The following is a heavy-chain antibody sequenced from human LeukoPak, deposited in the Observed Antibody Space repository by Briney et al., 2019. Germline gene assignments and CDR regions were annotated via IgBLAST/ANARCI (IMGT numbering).Heavy chain of an antibody. CDR1: GYPFSTYW. CDR3: ARGLYYYDRSTYDDFDY. CDR2: VNPNDGAR. Sequence: GASVKVSCKAPGYPFSTYWLHWVRQAPGQGLEWMGFVNPNDGARIYAQKFQGRITMTRDTSTNTVFMELSSLRSEDTAVYYCARGLYYYDRSTYDDFDYWGQGTLVTVSS. D-gene: IGHD3-22*01. V-gene: IGHV1-46*01. J-gene: IGHJ4*02.